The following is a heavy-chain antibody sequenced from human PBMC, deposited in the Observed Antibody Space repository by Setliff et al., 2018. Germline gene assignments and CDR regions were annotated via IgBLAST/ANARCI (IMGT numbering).Heavy chain of an antibody. J-gene: IGHJ4*02. CDR1: GGSFSDYY. D-gene: IGHD1-7*01. Sequence: KPSETLSLTCAAHGGSFSDYYWTWIRQPPGKGLEWIGEINHSGSTKYSPSLESRVTMSVDPSKNQFSLKVTSVTAADTAVYYCARTGTYRYFDSWGQGSQVTVSS. CDR2: INHSGST. CDR3: ARTGTYRYFDS. V-gene: IGHV4-34*01.